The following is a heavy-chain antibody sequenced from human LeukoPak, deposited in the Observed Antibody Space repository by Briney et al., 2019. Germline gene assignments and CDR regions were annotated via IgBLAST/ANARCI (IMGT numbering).Heavy chain of an antibody. CDR1: GFIFSNYA. Sequence: GGSLRLSCAASGFIFSNYAMSWVRQAPGKGLEWLSDISGSGGNTYYADSVKGRFTISRDNSKNTLYLEMNSLRVEDTAVYYRAKGGIAVAGWGNYFEYWGEGTLVTVSS. J-gene: IGHJ4*02. V-gene: IGHV3-23*01. D-gene: IGHD6-19*01. CDR3: AKGGIAVAGWGNYFEY. CDR2: ISGSGGNT.